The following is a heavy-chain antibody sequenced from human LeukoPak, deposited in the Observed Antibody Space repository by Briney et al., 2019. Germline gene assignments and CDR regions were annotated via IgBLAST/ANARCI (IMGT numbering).Heavy chain of an antibody. V-gene: IGHV4-39*01. CDR3: ARPLYNSWDRFDP. J-gene: IGHJ5*02. CDR1: GASISSSSRADYFF. D-gene: IGHD3-16*01. CDR2: IDYSGHT. Sequence: SETLSLTCTVSGASISSSSRADYFFWGWIRQAPGKGLPWIGSIDYSGHTYYNPSLKTRATISVDTPKNQFFLSLRSVTAADTAVYYCARPLYNSWDRFDPWGQGTLITVS.